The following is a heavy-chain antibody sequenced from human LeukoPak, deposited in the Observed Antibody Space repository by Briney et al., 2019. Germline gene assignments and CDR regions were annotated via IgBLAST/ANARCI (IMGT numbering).Heavy chain of an antibody. J-gene: IGHJ5*02. CDR3: ARSSSGSYDWFDP. Sequence: GESLKISSKGSGYSFTSYWIGWVRQMPGKGLEWMGIIYPGDSDTRYSPSFQGQVTISADKSNSTAYLQWSSLKASNTAMYYCARSSSGSYDWFDPWGQGTLVTVSS. D-gene: IGHD3-10*01. V-gene: IGHV5-51*01. CDR1: GYSFTSYW. CDR2: IYPGDSDT.